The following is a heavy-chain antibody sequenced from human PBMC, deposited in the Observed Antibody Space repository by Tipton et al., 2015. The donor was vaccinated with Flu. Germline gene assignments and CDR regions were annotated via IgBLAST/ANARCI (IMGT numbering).Heavy chain of an antibody. J-gene: IGHJ6*03. D-gene: IGHD3-3*01. CDR1: GFTFSSYW. CDR3: ARDTSTIFGVVWLYYYYMDV. V-gene: IGHV3-7*03. Sequence: SLRLSCAASGFTFSSYWMNWVRQAPGKGLEWVANIKQDGSEKYYVDSVKGRFTISRDNARNSLYLQMNSLRAEDTAVYYCARDTSTIFGVVWLYYYYMDVWGKGTTVTVSS. CDR2: IKQDGSEK.